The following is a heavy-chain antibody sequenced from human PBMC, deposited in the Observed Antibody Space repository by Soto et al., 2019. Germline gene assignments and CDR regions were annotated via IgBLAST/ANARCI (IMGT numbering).Heavy chain of an antibody. CDR2: IYWDDDV. CDR3: VHRTVSNGAWFEP. J-gene: IGHJ5*02. CDR1: GFSLSTTGEG. Sequence: SGPTLVNPTHTLTQNCAFSGFSLSTTGEGVGWFRQPPGKAPEWLALIYWDDDVRYSPSLRNRLTITKDTSENQVVLTMTNIDPLETATYYCVHRTVSNGAWFEPWDQGILVTIFS. V-gene: IGHV2-5*02. D-gene: IGHD4-4*01.